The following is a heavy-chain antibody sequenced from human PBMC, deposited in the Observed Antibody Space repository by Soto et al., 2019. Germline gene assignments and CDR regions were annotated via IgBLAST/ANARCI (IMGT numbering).Heavy chain of an antibody. Sequence: SETLSLTCTVSGGSISSSSYYWGWIRQPPGKGLEWIGSIYYSGSTYYNPSLKSRVTISVDTSKNQFSLKLSSVTAADTAVYYCARRKVNYDILTGYSHWFDPWGQGTLVTVSS. CDR2: IYYSGST. J-gene: IGHJ5*02. CDR1: GGSISSSSYY. D-gene: IGHD3-9*01. CDR3: ARRKVNYDILTGYSHWFDP. V-gene: IGHV4-39*01.